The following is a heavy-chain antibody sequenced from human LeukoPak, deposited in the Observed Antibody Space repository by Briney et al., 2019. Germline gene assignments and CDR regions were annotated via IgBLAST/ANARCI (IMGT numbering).Heavy chain of an antibody. CDR3: AKDLGDYYDSSGYFPGGYYFDY. J-gene: IGHJ4*02. D-gene: IGHD3-22*01. Sequence: PGGSLRLSCAASGFTFSSYGMHWVRQAPGKGLEWVAFIRYDGSNKYYADSVKGRFTISRDNSKNTLYLQMNSLRAEGTAVYYCAKDLGDYYDSSGYFPGGYYFDYWGQGTLVTVSS. CDR1: GFTFSSYG. CDR2: IRYDGSNK. V-gene: IGHV3-30*02.